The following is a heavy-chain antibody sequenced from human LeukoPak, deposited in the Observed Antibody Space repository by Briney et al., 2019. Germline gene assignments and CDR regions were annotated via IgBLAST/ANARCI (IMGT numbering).Heavy chain of an antibody. CDR2: ISAYNGNT. CDR1: GYTFTSYG. Sequence: EASVKVSCKASGYTFTSYGISWVRQAPGQGLEWMGWISAYNGNTNYAQKVQGRVTMTTDTSTSTAYMELRSLRSDDTAVYYCARDPLSGYYSYYYYYMDVWGKGTTVTVSS. V-gene: IGHV1-18*01. D-gene: IGHD3-22*01. J-gene: IGHJ6*03. CDR3: ARDPLSGYYSYYYYYMDV.